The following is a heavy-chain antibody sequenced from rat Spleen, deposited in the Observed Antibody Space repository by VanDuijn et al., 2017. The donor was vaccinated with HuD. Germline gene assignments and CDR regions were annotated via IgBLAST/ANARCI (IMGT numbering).Heavy chain of an antibody. CDR1: GFTFSDYN. J-gene: IGHJ2*01. D-gene: IGHD1-1*01. CDR2: ISYDGSTT. Sequence: EVQLVESGGVLVQPGRSLKVSCAASGFTFSDYNMAWVRQAPKKGLEWVTTISYDGSTTYYRDPVKGRFTVSRDNAKSTLYLQIDSLRSEDTATYYCASLLQWSPFDYWGQGVMVTVSS. V-gene: IGHV5-7*01. CDR3: ASLLQWSPFDY.